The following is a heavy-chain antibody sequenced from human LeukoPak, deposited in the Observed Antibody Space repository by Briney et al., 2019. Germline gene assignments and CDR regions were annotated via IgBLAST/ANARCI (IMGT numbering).Heavy chain of an antibody. J-gene: IGHJ5*02. CDR1: GYTFTSYD. CDR3: ARGLQAYSIPFDP. Sequence: ASVKVSCKASGYTFTSYDIDWVRQATGQGLEWMGWMNPNSGNTGYAQKFQGRVTMTRNTSISTAHMELSSLRSEDTAVYYCARGLQAYSIPFDPWGQGTLVTVSS. CDR2: MNPNSGNT. D-gene: IGHD3-3*02. V-gene: IGHV1-8*01.